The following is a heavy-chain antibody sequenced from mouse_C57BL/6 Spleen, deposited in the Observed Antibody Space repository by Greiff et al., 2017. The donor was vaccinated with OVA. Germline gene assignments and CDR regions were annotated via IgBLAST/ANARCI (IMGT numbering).Heavy chain of an antibody. V-gene: IGHV14-3*01. Sequence: EVQRVESVAELVRPGASVKLSCTASGFNITNTYMHWVKQRPEQGLEWIGRIDPANGNTKYAPKFQGKATITADTSSNTAYLQLSSLTSEDTAIYYCARKGYYGSSDWYFDVWGTGTTVTVSS. CDR1: GFNITNTY. CDR3: ARKGYYGSSDWYFDV. CDR2: IDPANGNT. D-gene: IGHD1-1*01. J-gene: IGHJ1*03.